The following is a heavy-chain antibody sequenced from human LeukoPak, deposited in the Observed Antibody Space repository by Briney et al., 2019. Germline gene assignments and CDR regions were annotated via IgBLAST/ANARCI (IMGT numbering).Heavy chain of an antibody. Sequence: TGGSLRLSCAASGLVVTTSYMSWVRQAPGKGLEWVSLIDSADNTFYTDSVRGRFTISRDNSRNTLYLQMNSLRAEDTAVYYCARDEVGAGNSYVKSDYWGQGTLVTVSS. J-gene: IGHJ4*02. D-gene: IGHD5-18*01. CDR3: ARDEVGAGNSYVKSDY. CDR1: GLVVTTSY. CDR2: IDSADNT. V-gene: IGHV3-66*01.